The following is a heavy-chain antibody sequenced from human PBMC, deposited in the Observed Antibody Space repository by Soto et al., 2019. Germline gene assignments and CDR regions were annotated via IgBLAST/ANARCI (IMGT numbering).Heavy chain of an antibody. J-gene: IGHJ3*02. V-gene: IGHV1-3*01. D-gene: IGHD2-2*01. CDR3: ARDSGGYGIVVVPAAFDAFDI. CDR1: GYTFTSYA. Sequence: ASVKVSCKASGYTFTSYAMHWVRQAPGQRLEWMGWINAGNGNTKYSQKFQGRVTITRDTSASTAYMELSSLRSEDTAVYYCARDSGGYGIVVVPAAFDAFDIWGQGTMVPVSS. CDR2: INAGNGNT.